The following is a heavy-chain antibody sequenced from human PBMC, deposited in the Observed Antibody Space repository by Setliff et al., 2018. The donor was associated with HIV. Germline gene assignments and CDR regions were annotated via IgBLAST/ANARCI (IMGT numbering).Heavy chain of an antibody. CDR2: IIPVFGKV. CDR1: GGTFSSFG. D-gene: IGHD6-13*01. Sequence: SVKVSCKASGGTFSSFGINWIRQAPGQGLEWMGGIIPVFGKVEYAQRFQGRVKITADESTSTAYMEMSSLRSEDMAIYYCARVLKGYSSSYEAFDIWGQGTKVTVSS. CDR3: ARVLKGYSSSYEAFDI. V-gene: IGHV1-69*13. J-gene: IGHJ3*02.